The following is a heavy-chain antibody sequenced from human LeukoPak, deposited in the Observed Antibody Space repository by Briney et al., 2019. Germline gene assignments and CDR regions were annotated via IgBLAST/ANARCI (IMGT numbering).Heavy chain of an antibody. CDR1: GGSFSGYY. CDR3: ARGRDTAMVTSYFDY. J-gene: IGHJ4*02. D-gene: IGHD5-18*01. CDR2: INHSGST. Sequence: SETLSLTCAVYGGSFSGYYWSWIRQPPGKGLEWIGEINHSGSTNYNPSLKSRVTISVDTSKNQFSLKLSPVTAADTAVYYCARGRDTAMVTSYFDYWGQGTLVTVSS. V-gene: IGHV4-34*01.